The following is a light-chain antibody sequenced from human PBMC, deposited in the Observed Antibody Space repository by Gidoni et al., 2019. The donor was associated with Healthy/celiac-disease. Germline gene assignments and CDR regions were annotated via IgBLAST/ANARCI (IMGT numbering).Light chain of an antibody. J-gene: IGKJ4*01. Sequence: DIHMTQSPSSLSASLGDRVTITCQASQDISNYLNWYKQKPGKAPKLLIYDASNLETGVPSRFSGSGSGTDFTFTISSLQPEDIATYYCQQYDNLPLTFGGGTKVEIK. CDR3: QQYDNLPLT. CDR2: DAS. CDR1: QDISNY. V-gene: IGKV1-33*01.